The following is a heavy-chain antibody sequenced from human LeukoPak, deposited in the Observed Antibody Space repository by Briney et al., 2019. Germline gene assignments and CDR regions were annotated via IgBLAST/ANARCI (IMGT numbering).Heavy chain of an antibody. CDR3: ARLNFGDDY. CDR1: GFNFCSKH. CDR2: IYPGGDS. V-gene: IGHV3-53*01. D-gene: IGHD4-17*01. J-gene: IGHJ4*02. Sequence: GGSLRLSCAASGFNFCSKHMNWVRQARGKGLEWVSGIYPGGDSYYSDSLKGRFIISRDISKNTVFLQMSSLRDEDTAVYYCARLNFGDDYWGQGALVTVSS.